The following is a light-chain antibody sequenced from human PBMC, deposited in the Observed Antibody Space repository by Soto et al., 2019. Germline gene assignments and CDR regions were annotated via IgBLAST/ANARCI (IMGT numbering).Light chain of an antibody. CDR3: SSYTSSGPLVV. Sequence: QSVLTQPASVSGSPGQSITISCTGTSSDIGAYNYVSWYQQHPGKAPKLIIYDVNNRPSGVSNRFSGSKSGNTASLTISGLQAEDEADYYCSSYTSSGPLVVFGGGTKLTVL. CDR1: SSDIGAYNY. V-gene: IGLV2-14*01. CDR2: DVN. J-gene: IGLJ2*01.